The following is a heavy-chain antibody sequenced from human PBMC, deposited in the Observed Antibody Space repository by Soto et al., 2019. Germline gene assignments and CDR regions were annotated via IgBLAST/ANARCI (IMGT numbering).Heavy chain of an antibody. J-gene: IGHJ4*02. CDR1: GGSISNSNW. Sequence: QVQLQESGPGLVKPSGTLSLTCAVSGGSISNSNWWSWVRQPTGKGLEWIGEIHHSGSTNYNPSLKSRVTISVDKSTKQFSLQLNSVTATDTAVYYCARSDWYRTDCWGQGTLVTVSS. CDR2: IHHSGST. V-gene: IGHV4-4*02. CDR3: ARSDWYRTDC. D-gene: IGHD2-21*02.